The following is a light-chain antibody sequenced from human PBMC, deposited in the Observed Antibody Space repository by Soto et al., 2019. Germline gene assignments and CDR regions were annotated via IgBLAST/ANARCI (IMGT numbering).Light chain of an antibody. Sequence: EIVMTQSPATLSLSPGERAALSCRASQSMNSELAWYQQKPGQPPRLLIYGASTRATGVPARFTGSESGSDFTLTISGLQSEDFAVYYCQQGHNWPLTFGQGTRLEI. J-gene: IGKJ2*01. CDR1: QSMNSE. V-gene: IGKV3-15*01. CDR3: QQGHNWPLT. CDR2: GAS.